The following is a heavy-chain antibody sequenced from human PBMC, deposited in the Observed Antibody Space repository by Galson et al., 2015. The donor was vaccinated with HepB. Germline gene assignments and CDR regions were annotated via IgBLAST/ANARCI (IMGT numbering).Heavy chain of an antibody. CDR3: ARESLEYSYGYHFDYYYYYGMDV. Sequence: KASGYTFTGYYMHWVRQAPGQGLEWMGWINPNSGGTNYAQKFQGWVTMTRDTSISTAYMELSRLRSDDTAVYYCARESLEYSYGYHFDYYYYYGMDVWGQGTTVTVSS. V-gene: IGHV1-2*04. D-gene: IGHD5-18*01. CDR2: INPNSGGT. CDR1: GYTFTGYY. J-gene: IGHJ6*02.